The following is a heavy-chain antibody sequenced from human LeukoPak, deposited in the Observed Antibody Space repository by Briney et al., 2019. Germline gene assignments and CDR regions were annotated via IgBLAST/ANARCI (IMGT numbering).Heavy chain of an antibody. D-gene: IGHD3-10*01. J-gene: IGHJ4*02. CDR1: GGSFCGYY. CDR3: ARGLWFGKGPYDY. V-gene: IGHV4-34*01. Sequence: ETLSRTCAVYGGSFCGYYWSWIRQPPGKGLEWIGEINHSGSTNYNPSLKSRVTISVDTSKNQFSLKLSSVTAADAAVYYCARGLWFGKGPYDYWGQGTLVTVSS. CDR2: INHSGST.